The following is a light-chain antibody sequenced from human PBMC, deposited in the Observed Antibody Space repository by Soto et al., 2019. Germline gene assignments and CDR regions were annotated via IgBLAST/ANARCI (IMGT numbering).Light chain of an antibody. CDR1: ESINGW. J-gene: IGKJ1*01. CDR3: QQYNSYPRT. CDR2: KAS. V-gene: IGKV1-5*03. Sequence: DIQMTQSPSTLSASVGDRVTITCRASESINGWLAWYQQKPGKAPRLVLFKASTLESGVPSRFRCSGSGTEFTLSISSLQPDDFAAYYCQQYNSYPRTFGQGTKVEIK.